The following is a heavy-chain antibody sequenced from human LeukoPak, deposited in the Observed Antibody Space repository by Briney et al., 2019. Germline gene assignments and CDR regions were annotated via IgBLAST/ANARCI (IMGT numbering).Heavy chain of an antibody. D-gene: IGHD6-19*01. J-gene: IGHJ4*02. CDR1: GGSISSYY. Sequence: SEALSLTCTVSGGSISSYYWSWIRQPPGKGLEWIGYIYYSGSTTYNPSLKSRVTISVDTSKNQSSLKLTSVTAADTAVYYCARGAAVAGDFDYWGQGTLVTVSS. CDR2: IYYSGST. CDR3: ARGAAVAGDFDY. V-gene: IGHV4-59*01.